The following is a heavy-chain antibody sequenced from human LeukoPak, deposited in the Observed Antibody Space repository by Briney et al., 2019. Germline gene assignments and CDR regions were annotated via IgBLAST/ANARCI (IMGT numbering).Heavy chain of an antibody. CDR3: ARSHCSSTSCPGWFDP. CDR1: GGSISSYY. Sequence: SETLSLTCTVSGGSISSYYWSWIRQPAGKGLEWIGRIYTSGSTNYNPSLKSRVTISVDTSKNQFSLKLSSVTAADTAVYYCARSHCSSTSCPGWFDPWGQGTLVTVSS. D-gene: IGHD2-2*01. V-gene: IGHV4-4*07. CDR2: IYTSGST. J-gene: IGHJ5*02.